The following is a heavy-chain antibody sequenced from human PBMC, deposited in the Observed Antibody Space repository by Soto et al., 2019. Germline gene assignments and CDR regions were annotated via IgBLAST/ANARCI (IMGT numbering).Heavy chain of an antibody. V-gene: IGHV4-59*08. J-gene: IGHJ5*02. CDR1: GGSLSRSY. Sequence: SETLSLTCTVSGGSLSRSYWSWLRQTPEKGLEWIGYIFSSGTPNYNPSLKRRLTISLDASKNQFSLTLGSVTAADTAVYYCARLEPYYDLSTGYHTVWWFDPWGQGTQVTVAS. CDR2: IFSSGTP. D-gene: IGHD3-3*01. CDR3: ARLEPYYDLSTGYHTVWWFDP.